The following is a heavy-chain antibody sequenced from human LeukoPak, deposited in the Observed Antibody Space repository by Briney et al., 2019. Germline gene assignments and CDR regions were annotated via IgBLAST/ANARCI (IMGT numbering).Heavy chain of an antibody. CDR1: GDTFNTSD. CDR2: ISTYNGNT. CDR3: ARAVRGYSYAYLPY. D-gene: IGHD5-18*01. V-gene: IGHV1-18*01. J-gene: IGHJ4*02. Sequence: ASVKVSCKTSGDTFNTSDITWVRQAPGQGLEWMGWISTYNGNTNFAQKLQGRVTMTTDTSTSTAYMELRSLRSDDTAVYYCARAVRGYSYAYLPYWGQGTLVTVSS.